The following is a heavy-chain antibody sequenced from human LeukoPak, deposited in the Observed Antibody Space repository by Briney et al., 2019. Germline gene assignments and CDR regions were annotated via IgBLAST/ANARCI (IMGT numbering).Heavy chain of an antibody. Sequence: GGSLRLSCAASGFTFSSYGMHWVRQAPGKGLEWVAVISYDGSNKYYADSVKGRFTISRDNSKNTLYLQMNSLRAEDTAVYYCAFYGDYVYWGQGTLVTVSS. J-gene: IGHJ4*02. CDR1: GFTFSSYG. V-gene: IGHV3-30*03. D-gene: IGHD4-17*01. CDR3: AFYGDYVY. CDR2: ISYDGSNK.